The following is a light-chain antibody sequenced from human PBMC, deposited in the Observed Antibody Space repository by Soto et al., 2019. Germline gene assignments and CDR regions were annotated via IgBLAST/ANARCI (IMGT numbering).Light chain of an antibody. CDR3: PSYDSSLSGLV. V-gene: IGLV1-40*01. J-gene: IGLJ1*01. Sequence: QPVLTQPPSVSGAPGQRVTISCTGSSSNIGAGYDVHWYQQLPGTAPKLLTYGNSNRPSGVPDRFSGYKSGTSASLAITGLQAEDEADYYCPSYDSSLSGLVFGTGTKVTVL. CDR1: SSNIGAGYD. CDR2: GNS.